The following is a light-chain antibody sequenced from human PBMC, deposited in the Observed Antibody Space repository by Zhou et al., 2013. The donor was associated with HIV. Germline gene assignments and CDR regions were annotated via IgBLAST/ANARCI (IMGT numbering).Light chain of an antibody. CDR2: ATS. Sequence: VIWVTQSPSLLSASTGDRVTISCRISQDISSHLAWYQQKPGQAPDLLIYATSTLQSGVPSRFSGSGFGTDFTLTISSLQPDDFATYYCQQYNSYSMTFGQGTKVEIK. CDR3: QQYNSYSMT. J-gene: IGKJ1*01. V-gene: IGKV1D-8*03. CDR1: QDISSH.